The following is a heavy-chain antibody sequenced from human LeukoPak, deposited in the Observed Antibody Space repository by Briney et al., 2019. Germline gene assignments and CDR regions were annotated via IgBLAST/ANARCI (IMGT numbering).Heavy chain of an antibody. D-gene: IGHD6-13*01. CDR3: AKGYSTMAVFDY. CDR1: GFSFSDYY. V-gene: IGHV3-11*01. CDR2: ISGSGSDL. Sequence: GGSLRLSCVACGFSFSDYYMSWIRQAPGRGLEWISYISGSGSDLYYADSVKGRFAISRDNSKNTLYLQMNSLRAEDTAVYYCAKGYSTMAVFDYWGRGTLVTVSS. J-gene: IGHJ4*02.